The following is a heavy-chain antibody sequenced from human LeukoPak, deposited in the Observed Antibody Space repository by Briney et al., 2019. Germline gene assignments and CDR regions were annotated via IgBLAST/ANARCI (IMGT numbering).Heavy chain of an antibody. CDR2: ISGSGANT. J-gene: IGHJ4*02. CDR1: GFTFSSYG. CDR3: AKAKSYYSNYDY. Sequence: AESLILSCAVSGFTFSSYGISWVRQPPGKGLEWVSVISGSGANTYYADSVKGRFTISRDNSKNTLYLQVNSLRAEDTAVYYCAKAKSYYSNYDYWGQGTLVTVSS. V-gene: IGHV3-23*01. D-gene: IGHD4-11*01.